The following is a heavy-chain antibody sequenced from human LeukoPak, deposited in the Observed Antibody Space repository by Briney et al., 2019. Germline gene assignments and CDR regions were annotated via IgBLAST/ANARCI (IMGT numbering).Heavy chain of an antibody. D-gene: IGHD2-8*01. CDR1: GGIFSNYA. J-gene: IGHJ6*04. CDR3: AGIPVFGVILHQEPV. V-gene: IGHV1-69*10. Sequence: SVKVSCKASGGIFSNYALNWVRQAPGQGLEWMGVFIPVLGTANSTQNFQDRVSITADMSTHTVYMELSSLKSEDTAVYFCAGIPVFGVILHQEPVWGKGTTVTVSS. CDR2: FIPVLGTA.